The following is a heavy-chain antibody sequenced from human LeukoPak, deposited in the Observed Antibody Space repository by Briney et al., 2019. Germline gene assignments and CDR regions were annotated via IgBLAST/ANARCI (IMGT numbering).Heavy chain of an antibody. J-gene: IGHJ4*02. CDR3: ARVLYSGCDVVY. CDR1: GYTFTAYY. Sequence: GASVKVSCKASGYTFTAYYMHWVRQAPGQGLEWMGWIDPSSGGTNYAQKFQGRVTMTRDTSISTAYMELSRLRSDDTAVYYCARVLYSGCDVVYWGQGTLVTVSS. CDR2: IDPSSGGT. V-gene: IGHV1-2*02. D-gene: IGHD5-12*01.